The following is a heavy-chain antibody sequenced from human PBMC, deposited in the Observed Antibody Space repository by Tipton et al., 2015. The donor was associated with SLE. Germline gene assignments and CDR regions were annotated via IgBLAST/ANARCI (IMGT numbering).Heavy chain of an antibody. Sequence: SLRLSCAASGFTFSSYGMHWVRQAPGKGLEWVSAISGSGGSTYYADSVKGRFTISRDNSKNTLYLQMNSLRAEDTAVYYCAKIRDTIFGVVILDYWGQGTLVTVSS. CDR1: GFTFSSYG. V-gene: IGHV3-23*01. J-gene: IGHJ4*02. CDR3: AKIRDTIFGVVILDY. CDR2: ISGSGGST. D-gene: IGHD3-3*01.